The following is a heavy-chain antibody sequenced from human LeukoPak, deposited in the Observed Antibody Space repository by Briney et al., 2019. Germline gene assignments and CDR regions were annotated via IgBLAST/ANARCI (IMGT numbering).Heavy chain of an antibody. V-gene: IGHV1-2*02. CDR1: GYTFTGYY. Sequence: VASVKVSCKASGYTFTGYYMHWVRQAPGQGLEWMGWINPNSGGTNYAQKFQGRVTMTRDTSTSTAYMELSRLRSDDTAVYYCARVGAVAGYYYYYYMDVWGKGTTVTVSS. D-gene: IGHD6-19*01. CDR2: INPNSGGT. J-gene: IGHJ6*03. CDR3: ARVGAVAGYYYYYYMDV.